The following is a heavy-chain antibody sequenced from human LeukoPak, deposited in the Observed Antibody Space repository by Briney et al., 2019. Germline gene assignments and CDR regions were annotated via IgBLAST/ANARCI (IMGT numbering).Heavy chain of an antibody. CDR2: INRDGSTT. J-gene: IGHJ4*02. CDR3: ARDKESGESSEIDY. Sequence: GGSLRLSCAASGFTFSNYWVHWVRQAPGKGLVWVSRINRDGSTTNYADSVKGRFTVSRDNAKNTLNLQMNSLRAEDTAVYYCARDKESGESSEIDYWGQGTLVTVSS. CDR1: GFTFSNYW. D-gene: IGHD3-10*01. V-gene: IGHV3-74*01.